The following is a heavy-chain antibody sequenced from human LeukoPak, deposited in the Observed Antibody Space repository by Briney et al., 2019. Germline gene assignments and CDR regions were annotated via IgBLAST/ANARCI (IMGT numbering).Heavy chain of an antibody. V-gene: IGHV3-7*01. CDR2: IKEDGSKK. CDR3: ARATRDDFGDVHDAFDV. CDR1: GFTFSLYW. D-gene: IGHD4-17*01. J-gene: IGHJ3*01. Sequence: GGSLRLSCATCGFTFSLYWMNLVRQAPGKGLEWVANIKEDGSKKYYVESVKGRFTISRDNAKNSVFLQMNTLRADDTAIYYCARATRDDFGDVHDAFDVWGQGTMVAVSS.